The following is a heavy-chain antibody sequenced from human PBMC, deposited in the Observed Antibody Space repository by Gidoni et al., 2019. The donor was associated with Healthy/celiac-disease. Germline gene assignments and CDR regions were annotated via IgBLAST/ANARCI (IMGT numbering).Heavy chain of an antibody. D-gene: IGHD6-19*01. CDR3: ARGRRQWLDNPRISNYYGMDV. V-gene: IGHV4-34*01. Sequence: QVQLQQWGAGLLQPSETLSLTCAVYGGSFRGYYWSWIRQPPGKGLEWIGEINHSGSTNYNPSLKSRVTISVDTSKNQFSLKLSSVTAADTAVYYCARGRRQWLDNPRISNYYGMDVWGQGTTVTVSS. J-gene: IGHJ6*02. CDR1: GGSFRGYY. CDR2: INHSGST.